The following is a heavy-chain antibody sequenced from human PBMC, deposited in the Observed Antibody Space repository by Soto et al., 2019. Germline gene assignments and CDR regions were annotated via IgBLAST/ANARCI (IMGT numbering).Heavy chain of an antibody. D-gene: IGHD3-22*01. CDR1: GFTFDDYT. CDR3: VKDICYYDSSGRFYYYGMDV. CDR2: ISWDGGST. V-gene: IGHV3-43*01. J-gene: IGHJ6*02. Sequence: EVQLVESGGVVVQPGGSLRLSCAASGFTFDDYTMHWVRQAPGKGLEWVSLISWDGGSTYYADAVKGRFTISRDNSKNSLYLQMNSLRTEDTALYYFVKDICYYDSSGRFYYYGMDVWGQGTTVTVS.